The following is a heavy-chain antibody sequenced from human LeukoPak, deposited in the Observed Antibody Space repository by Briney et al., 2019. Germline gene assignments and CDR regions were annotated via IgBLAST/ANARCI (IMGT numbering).Heavy chain of an antibody. D-gene: IGHD6-19*01. CDR3: AGRGSVAGLDY. Sequence: SETLSLTCTVSGGSISSYCWSWIRQPPGKGLEWIGYIYYSGISNYTPSLKGRVTISVDTSKNQFSLKLSSVTAADTAVYYCAGRGSVAGLDYWGQGTLVTVSS. CDR1: GGSISSYC. J-gene: IGHJ4*02. V-gene: IGHV4-59*01. CDR2: IYYSGIS.